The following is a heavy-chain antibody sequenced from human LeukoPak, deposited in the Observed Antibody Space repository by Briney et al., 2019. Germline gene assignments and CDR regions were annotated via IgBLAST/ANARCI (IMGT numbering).Heavy chain of an antibody. CDR2: ISAYNGNT. D-gene: IGHD1-26*01. CDR1: GYTFTSYD. CDR3: ARGGSPPKGYYYYYMDV. V-gene: IGHV1-18*01. Sequence: ASVKVSCKASGYTFTSYDINWVRQATGQGLEWMGWISAYNGNTNYAQKLQGRVTMTTDTSTSTAYMELRSLRSDDTAVYYCARGGSPPKGYYYYYMDVWGKGTTVTVSS. J-gene: IGHJ6*03.